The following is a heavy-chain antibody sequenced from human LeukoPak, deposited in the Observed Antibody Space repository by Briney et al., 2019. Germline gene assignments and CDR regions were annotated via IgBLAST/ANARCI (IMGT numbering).Heavy chain of an antibody. D-gene: IGHD6-19*01. Sequence: ASVKVSCKASGGTFSSYAISWVRQAPGQGLEWMGGFDPEDGETIYAQKFQGRVTMTEDTSTDTAYMELSSLRSEDTAVYYCATEIGGSGMHYFDYWGQGTLVTVSS. J-gene: IGHJ4*02. CDR1: GGTFSSYA. CDR2: FDPEDGET. CDR3: ATEIGGSGMHYFDY. V-gene: IGHV1-24*01.